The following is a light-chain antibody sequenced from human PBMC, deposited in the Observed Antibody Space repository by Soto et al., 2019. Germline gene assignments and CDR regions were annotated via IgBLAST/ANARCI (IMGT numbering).Light chain of an antibody. CDR3: QHYNSYSEA. J-gene: IGKJ1*01. V-gene: IGKV1-5*03. CDR1: QTISSW. CDR2: KAS. Sequence: DIQMTQSPSTLSASVGDRVPLTCRASQTISSWLAWYQQKPGKAPKLLIYKASTLKSGVPSRFSGSGSGTEFTLTISSLQPDDFATYYCQHYNSYSEAFGQGTKVDIK.